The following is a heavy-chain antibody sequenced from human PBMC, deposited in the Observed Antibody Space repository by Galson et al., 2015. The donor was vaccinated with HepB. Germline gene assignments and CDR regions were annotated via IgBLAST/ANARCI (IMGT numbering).Heavy chain of an antibody. D-gene: IGHD6-13*01. Sequence: SLRLSCAASGFTFSSYAMHWVRQAPGKGLEYVSAISSNGGSTYYADSVKGRFTISRDNSKNTLYLQMSSLRAEDTAVYYCVKDEAAAGFDYWGQGTLVTVSS. J-gene: IGHJ4*02. V-gene: IGHV3-64D*06. CDR3: VKDEAAAGFDY. CDR1: GFTFSSYA. CDR2: ISSNGGST.